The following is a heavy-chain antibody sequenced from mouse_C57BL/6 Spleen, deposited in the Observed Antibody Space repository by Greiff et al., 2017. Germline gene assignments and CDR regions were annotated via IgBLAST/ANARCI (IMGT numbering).Heavy chain of an antibody. CDR1: GYSITSGYY. CDR3: ARDSGDGYYLYYFDY. V-gene: IGHV3-6*01. Sequence: DVQLQESGPGLVKPSPSLSLTCSVTGYSITSGYYWNWIRQFPGNKLEWMGYISYDGSTNYNPSLKNRISLTRDTSKNQFFLKLKSVTTEDTATYYCARDSGDGYYLYYFDYWGQGTTLTVSS. J-gene: IGHJ2*01. D-gene: IGHD2-3*01. CDR2: ISYDGST.